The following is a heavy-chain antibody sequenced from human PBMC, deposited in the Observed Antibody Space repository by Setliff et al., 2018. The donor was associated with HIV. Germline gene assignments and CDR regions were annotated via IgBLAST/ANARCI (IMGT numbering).Heavy chain of an antibody. CDR1: GDSMSRHY. CDR3: ARAGEYYDSRNYLTRGPTAFDV. CDR2: ISYSGRT. V-gene: IGHV4-59*11. Sequence: SETLSLTCTVSGDSMSRHYWTWIRQPPGKGLEWIGYISYSGRTDYNSSLKNRITTSVDTSNNQFSLKMTSVTAADTAVYYCARAGEYYDSRNYLTRGPTAFDVWGQGTVVTVSS. D-gene: IGHD3-16*01. J-gene: IGHJ3*01.